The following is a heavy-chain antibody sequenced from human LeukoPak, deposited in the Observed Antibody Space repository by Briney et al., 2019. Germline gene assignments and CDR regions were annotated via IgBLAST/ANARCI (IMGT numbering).Heavy chain of an antibody. CDR1: GFTFSSYG. J-gene: IGHJ4*02. V-gene: IGHV3-23*01. Sequence: GGSLRLSCAASGFTFSSYGMSWVRQAPGKGLEWVSAISGSGGSTYYADSVKGRFTISRDNSKNTLYLQMNSLRAEDTAVYYCARRSDDYDSSANYHWGQGTLVTVSS. CDR3: ARRSDDYDSSANYH. CDR2: ISGSGGST. D-gene: IGHD3-22*01.